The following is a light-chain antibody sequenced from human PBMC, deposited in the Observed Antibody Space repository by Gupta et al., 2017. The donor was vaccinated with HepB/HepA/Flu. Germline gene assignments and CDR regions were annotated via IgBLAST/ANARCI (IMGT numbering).Light chain of an antibody. J-gene: IGKJ1*01. CDR3: QQSYSTPRT. V-gene: IGKV1-39*01. Sequence: DIQMTQSRSSLSASVGDRVTITCRASQSISSYLNWYQQKPGKAPKLLIYAASSLQSEVPSRFSGSGSGTDFTLTISSLQPEDFATYYCQQSYSTPRTFGQGTKVEIK. CDR2: AAS. CDR1: QSISSY.